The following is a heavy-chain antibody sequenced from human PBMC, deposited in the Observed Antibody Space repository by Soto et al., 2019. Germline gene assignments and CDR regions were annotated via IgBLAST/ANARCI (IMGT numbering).Heavy chain of an antibody. Sequence: SGPTLVNPTQTLTLTCTLSGFSLSTSGVGVGWISQPPGKALEWLALIYWDDDKRYSPSLKSRLTITKDTSKNQVVLTMTNMDPVDTATYYCAHSRYYGSGSYNWLDPWGQGTLVTVSS. J-gene: IGHJ5*02. CDR2: IYWDDDK. V-gene: IGHV2-5*02. CDR1: GFSLSTSGVG. D-gene: IGHD3-10*01. CDR3: AHSRYYGSGSYNWLDP.